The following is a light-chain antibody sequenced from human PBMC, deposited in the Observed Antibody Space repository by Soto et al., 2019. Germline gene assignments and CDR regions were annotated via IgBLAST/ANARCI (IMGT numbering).Light chain of an antibody. J-gene: IGLJ2*01. CDR3: CSYAGGSTHVV. Sequence: QSALTQPASVSGSPGQSITISCTGTSSDVGSYNLVSWYQQYPGKAPKLIIYEGNKRPSGVSNCFSGSKSGYTASLTISGLLAEDEADYYCCSYAGGSTHVVFGGGTKLTVL. CDR1: SSDVGSYNL. V-gene: IGLV2-23*01. CDR2: EGN.